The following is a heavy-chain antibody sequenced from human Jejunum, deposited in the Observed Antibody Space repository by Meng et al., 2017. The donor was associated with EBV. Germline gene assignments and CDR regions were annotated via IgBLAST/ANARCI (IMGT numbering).Heavy chain of an antibody. Sequence: LVPAGAEGKKPGSSVKVSCKAPGDRFGTYSVSWVRQAPGQGLEWMGNTVPIFGTTSYAQKFQGRVTITADESTRTAFMELRNLRSEDSAMYYCARAGGDYEDYWGQGTLVTVSS. J-gene: IGHJ4*02. CDR1: GDRFGTYS. D-gene: IGHD4-17*01. CDR2: TVPIFGTT. V-gene: IGHV1-69*15. CDR3: ARAGGDYEDY.